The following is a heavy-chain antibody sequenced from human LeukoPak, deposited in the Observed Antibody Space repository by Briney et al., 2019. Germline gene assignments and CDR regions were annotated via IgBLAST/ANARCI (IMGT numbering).Heavy chain of an antibody. V-gene: IGHV4-34*01. Sequence: SETLSLTCAVYGGSFSGYYWSWIRQPPGKGLEWIGEIKHSGSTKYNPSLKSRVTISVDTSKNQFSLKLSSVTAADTAVYYCARAASGDAVDYYGSGRRFYYYYMDVWGKGTTITISS. CDR3: ARAASGDAVDYYGSGRRFYYYYMDV. D-gene: IGHD3-10*01. CDR2: IKHSGST. J-gene: IGHJ6*03. CDR1: GGSFSGYY.